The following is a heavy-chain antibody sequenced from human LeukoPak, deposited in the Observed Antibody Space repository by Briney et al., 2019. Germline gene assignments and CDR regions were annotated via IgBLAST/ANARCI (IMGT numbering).Heavy chain of an antibody. Sequence: GRSLRLSCAASGFTFSSYGMHWVRQAPGKGLEWVAVISDDGSNKYYVDSVKGRFTISRDNSKNTLYLQMSGLRVEDTAVYYCAKGLSGSSWYLNWFDPWGQGTLVTVSS. CDR2: ISDDGSNK. V-gene: IGHV3-30*18. D-gene: IGHD6-13*01. CDR1: GFTFSSYG. CDR3: AKGLSGSSWYLNWFDP. J-gene: IGHJ5*02.